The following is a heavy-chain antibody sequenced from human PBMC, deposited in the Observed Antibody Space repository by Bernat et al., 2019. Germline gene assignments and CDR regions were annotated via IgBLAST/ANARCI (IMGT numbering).Heavy chain of an antibody. CDR2: IYPGDSDT. CDR1: GYSFTSYW. V-gene: IGHV5-51*01. D-gene: IGHD6-19*01. CDR3: ARHSSGWSSEGEDDY. Sequence: EVQLVQSGAEVKKPGESLKISCKGSGYSFTSYWIGWVRHMPGKGLEWMGIIYPGDSDTRYSPSFQGQVNISADKSISTAYLQWSSLKASDTAMYYCARHSSGWSSEGEDDYWGQGTLVTVSS. J-gene: IGHJ4*02.